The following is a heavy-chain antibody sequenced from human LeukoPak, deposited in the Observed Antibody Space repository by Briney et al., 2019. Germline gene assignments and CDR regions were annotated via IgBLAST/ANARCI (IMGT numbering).Heavy chain of an antibody. Sequence: PSETLSLTCTVSGGSISSYYWSWIRQPPGKGLEWIGYIYYSGSTNYNPSLKSRVTISVDTSKNQFSLKLSSVTAADTAVYYCARVPLWFGDFCCWFDPWGQGTLVTVSS. CDR1: GGSISSYY. D-gene: IGHD3-10*01. J-gene: IGHJ5*02. CDR3: ARVPLWFGDFCCWFDP. CDR2: IYYSGST. V-gene: IGHV4-59*01.